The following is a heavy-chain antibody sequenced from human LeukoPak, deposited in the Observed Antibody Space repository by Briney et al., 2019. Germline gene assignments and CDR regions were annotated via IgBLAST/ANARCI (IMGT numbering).Heavy chain of an antibody. CDR3: ARDSNSYYFDN. CDR1: GFTFSSFW. CDR2: IRPDGGEI. J-gene: IGHJ4*02. V-gene: IGHV3-7*01. Sequence: GGSLRLSCAASGFTFSSFWMGWVRQAPGKGLDCVANIRPDGGEIHYVGSVKGRFTISRDNAKNSLHLQMSSLRVDDTAVYYCARDSNSYYFDNWGQGTLVTVSS. D-gene: IGHD2-2*01.